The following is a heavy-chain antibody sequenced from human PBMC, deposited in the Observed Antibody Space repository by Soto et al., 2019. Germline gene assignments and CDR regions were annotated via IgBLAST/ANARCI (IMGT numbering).Heavy chain of an antibody. CDR1: GYTFSNYG. J-gene: IGHJ5*02. CDR3: ARVAPGAEDWLGP. Sequence: GASVKVSCKTSGYTFSNYGITWVRQAPGQPLEWLGWISLYSDGTNYAQKLQGRVSMTTDTSTTTAYMELRSLRSDDTAVYYRARVAPGAEDWLGPWGQGTLVTVYS. V-gene: IGHV1-18*01. D-gene: IGHD2-2*01. CDR2: ISLYSDGT.